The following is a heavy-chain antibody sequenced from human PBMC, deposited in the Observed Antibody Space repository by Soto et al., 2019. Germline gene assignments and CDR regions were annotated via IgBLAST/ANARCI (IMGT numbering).Heavy chain of an antibody. CDR2: IYPGDSDT. Sequence: PGESLKISCKGSGYSFTSYWIGWVRQMPGKGLEWMGIIYPGDSDTRYSPSFQGQVTISADKSISTAYLQWSSLKASDTAMYYCARIYDSSGYYYYYYGMDVWGQGTTVTVSS. D-gene: IGHD3-22*01. J-gene: IGHJ6*02. V-gene: IGHV5-51*01. CDR3: ARIYDSSGYYYYYYGMDV. CDR1: GYSFTSYW.